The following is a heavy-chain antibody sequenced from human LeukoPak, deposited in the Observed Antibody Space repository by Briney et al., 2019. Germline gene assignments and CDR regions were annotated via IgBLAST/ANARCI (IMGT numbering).Heavy chain of an antibody. CDR2: IYYSGIT. CDR1: GDFITTTDHY. Sequence: PSETLSLTCTVSGDFITTTDHYWGWIRQSPEKGLEWMGNIYYSGITDNNPSLKSRVTMSVDTSKNQFSLKLRSVTPADTAVYYCARFIRTREFDYWGQGTLVTVSS. CDR3: ARFIRTREFDY. V-gene: IGHV4-39*01. D-gene: IGHD1-7*01. J-gene: IGHJ4*02.